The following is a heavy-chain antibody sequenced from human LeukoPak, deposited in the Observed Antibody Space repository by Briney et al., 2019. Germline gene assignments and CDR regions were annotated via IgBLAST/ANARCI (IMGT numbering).Heavy chain of an antibody. V-gene: IGHV3-73*01. J-gene: IGHJ2*01. CDR3: TRYSNWNYGYWYFDL. CDR1: GFTFSGSA. CDR2: TRSKANSYAT. D-gene: IGHD1-7*01. Sequence: PGGSLRLSCAASGFTFSGSAMHWVRQASGKGLEWVGRTRSKANSYATAYAASVKGRFTISRDDSKNTAYLQMNSLKTEDTAVYYCTRYSNWNYGYWYFDLWGRGTLVTVSS.